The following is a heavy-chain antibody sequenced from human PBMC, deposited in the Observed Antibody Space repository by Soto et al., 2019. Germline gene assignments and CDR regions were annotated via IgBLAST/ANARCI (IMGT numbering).Heavy chain of an antibody. CDR2: IDWADDK. CDR1: GFSLNTGGIC. D-gene: IGHD2-15*01. V-gene: IGHV2-70*13. Sequence: SGPTLVNPTETLTLTCAFSGFSLNTGGICVSWIRQPPGKALEWLGLIDWADDKDYRTSLKTRLTISKDSSKNQVVLTMTNMDPVDTATYYCARSLSVAASSGFDFWGQGILVTVSS. CDR3: ARSLSVAASSGFDF. J-gene: IGHJ4*02.